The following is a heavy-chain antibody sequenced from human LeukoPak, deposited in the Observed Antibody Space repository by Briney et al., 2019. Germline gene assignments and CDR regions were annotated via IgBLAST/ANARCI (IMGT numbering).Heavy chain of an antibody. Sequence: PGESLTLSCAASGFTFSSYWVNWARQAPGGGREWVGSINHKGNENYYVDSVKGRFTLSRDHAKNSLYLQMGNCRAEDTAVYFCARVGGLDVWGEGATVTVSS. CDR1: GFTFSSYW. CDR3: ARVGGLDV. D-gene: IGHD1-26*01. V-gene: IGHV3-7*03. J-gene: IGHJ6*04. CDR2: INHKGNEN.